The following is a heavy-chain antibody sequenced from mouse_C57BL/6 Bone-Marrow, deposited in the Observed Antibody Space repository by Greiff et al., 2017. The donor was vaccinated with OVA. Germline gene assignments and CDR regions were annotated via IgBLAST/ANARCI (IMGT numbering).Heavy chain of an antibody. J-gene: IGHJ1*03. D-gene: IGHD2-5*01. Sequence: VQLQQSGPVLVKPGASVKMSCKASGSTFPDYYMNWVKQSHGKSLEWIGVINPYNGGPSSNRKFKGKAPLPFNKSSSPAYMELNSLTSEDSAVYYCASPPPLYSNYLYWYFDVWGTGTTVTVSS. CDR1: GSTFPDYY. V-gene: IGHV1-19*01. CDR3: ASPPPLYSNYLYWYFDV. CDR2: INPYNGGP.